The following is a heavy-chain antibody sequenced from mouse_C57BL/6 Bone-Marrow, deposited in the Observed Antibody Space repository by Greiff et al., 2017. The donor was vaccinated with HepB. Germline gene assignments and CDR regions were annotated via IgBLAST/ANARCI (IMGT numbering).Heavy chain of an antibody. J-gene: IGHJ3*01. CDR3: ARRMGPYGNYFET. D-gene: IGHD2-1*01. CDR1: GYTFTSYG. Sequence: VQLQQSGAELARPGASVKLSCKASGYTFTSYGISWVKQRTGQGLEWIGEIYPRSGNTYYNEKFKGKATMTAAKSASTAYIELRSLTSEDSAVYFCARRMGPYGNYFETWGQGTLVTVSA. V-gene: IGHV1-81*01. CDR2: IYPRSGNT.